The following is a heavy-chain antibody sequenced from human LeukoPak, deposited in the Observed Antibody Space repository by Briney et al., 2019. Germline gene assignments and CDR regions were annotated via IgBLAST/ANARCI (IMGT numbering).Heavy chain of an antibody. CDR1: GFTFSSHP. CDR3: AKRRYSGYDYPQTFDY. V-gene: IGHV3-23*01. CDR2: ISSGGGNM. J-gene: IGHJ4*02. Sequence: PGGSLRLSCAASGFTFSSHPMSWVRQAPGKGLEWVSTISSGGGNMYHSDSVRGRFTISRDNSKNTLFLQMNTLRAEDTAVYYCAKRRYSGYDYPQTFDYWGQGTLVTVSS. D-gene: IGHD5-12*01.